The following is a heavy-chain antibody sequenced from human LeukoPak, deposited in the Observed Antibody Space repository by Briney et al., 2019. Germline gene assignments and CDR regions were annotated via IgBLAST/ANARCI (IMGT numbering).Heavy chain of an antibody. CDR3: AREGTGWSFSTRFDY. CDR2: IYSGGST. V-gene: IGHV3-53*05. J-gene: IGHJ4*02. D-gene: IGHD6-19*01. CDR1: GFTVSSNY. Sequence: PGGSLRLSCAASGFTVSSNYMSWVRQAPGKGLEWVSVIYSGGSTYYADSVKGRFTISRDNSKNTVYLQMNSLRSDDTAVYYCAREGTGWSFSTRFDYWGQETLVTVSS.